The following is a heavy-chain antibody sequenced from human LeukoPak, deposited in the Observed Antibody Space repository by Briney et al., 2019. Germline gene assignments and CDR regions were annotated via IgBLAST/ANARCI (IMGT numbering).Heavy chain of an antibody. D-gene: IGHD3-3*01. V-gene: IGHV3-7*01. CDR2: IRGDGSER. CDR3: GREGHPQGRPWSGWYPFDF. Sequence: GGSLRLSCAASGFTFSSYWMTWVRQAPGKGLEWVANIRGDGSERFYVGYLKGRFTISRDNAKNSLYMQMHSLRVDDTAVYYCGREGHPQGRPWSGWYPFDFWGQGILVTVSS. J-gene: IGHJ4*02. CDR1: GFTFSSYW.